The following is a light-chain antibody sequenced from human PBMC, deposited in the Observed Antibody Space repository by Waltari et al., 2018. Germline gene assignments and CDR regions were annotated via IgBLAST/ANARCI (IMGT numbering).Light chain of an antibody. Sequence: QSVLTQPASVSGSPGQSITISCTGTSSDVGGYNFVSWYQQHPDKAPKLIIYDVSERPSGVSNRFSGSKSVNTASLTISGLQAEDEADYYCISYTTISTWVFGTGTKVTVL. CDR1: SSDVGGYNF. CDR2: DVS. J-gene: IGLJ1*01. CDR3: ISYTTISTWV. V-gene: IGLV2-14*03.